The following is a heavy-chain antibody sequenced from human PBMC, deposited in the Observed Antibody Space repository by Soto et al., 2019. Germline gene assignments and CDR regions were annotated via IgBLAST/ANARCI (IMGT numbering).Heavy chain of an antibody. J-gene: IGHJ4*02. Sequence: SETLSLTCSVSGGSVSSGVYYWSWIRRPPGKGLELIGYISNSGSTNYNPSLTSRVAISLDRSRNQFPLKLTSVTAADTAVYYCARLRITNCGVVTGHYFDYWGRGTLVTVSS. D-gene: IGHD3-3*01. CDR3: ARLRITNCGVVTGHYFDY. V-gene: IGHV4-61*08. CDR1: GGSVSSGVYY. CDR2: ISNSGST.